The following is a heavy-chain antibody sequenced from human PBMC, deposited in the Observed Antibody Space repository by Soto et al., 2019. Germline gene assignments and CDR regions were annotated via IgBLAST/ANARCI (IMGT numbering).Heavy chain of an antibody. Sequence: ASVEVSCKASGYTFTGYYIHWVRQAPGQGLEWMGWINPNSGGTNYAQKFQGRVTMTRDTSISTAYMELSRLRSDDTAVYYCARLGNYYDSSGYFEWGQGTLVTVSS. CDR3: ARLGNYYDSSGYFE. CDR2: INPNSGGT. J-gene: IGHJ4*02. V-gene: IGHV1-2*02. CDR1: GYTFTGYY. D-gene: IGHD3-22*01.